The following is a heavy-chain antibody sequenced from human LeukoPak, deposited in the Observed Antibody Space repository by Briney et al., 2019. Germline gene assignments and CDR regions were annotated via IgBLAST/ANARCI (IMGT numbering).Heavy chain of an antibody. J-gene: IGHJ4*02. V-gene: IGHV3-23*01. CDR2: ISGSGGST. CDR1: GFTFSSYA. D-gene: IGHD3-3*01. CDR3: AKGVRFLEWFFDY. Sequence: GGSLRLSCAASGFTFSSYAMSWVRQAPGKGLEWASGISGSGGSTYYADSVKGRFTISRDNSKNTLYLQMNSLRAEDTAVYYCAKGVRFLEWFFDYWGQGTLVTVSS.